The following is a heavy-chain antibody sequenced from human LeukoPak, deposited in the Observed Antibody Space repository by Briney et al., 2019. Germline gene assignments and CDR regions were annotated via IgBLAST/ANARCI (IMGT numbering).Heavy chain of an antibody. V-gene: IGHV4-34*01. Sequence: SETLSLTCAVYGGSLSGYYWSWIRQPPGKGLEWIGEINHSGSTNYNPSLKSRVTISVDTSKNQFSLKLSSVTAADTAVYYCARSRLYYYDSSGYLYWGQGTLVTVSS. CDR1: GGSLSGYY. D-gene: IGHD3-22*01. CDR3: ARSRLYYYDSSGYLY. CDR2: INHSGST. J-gene: IGHJ4*02.